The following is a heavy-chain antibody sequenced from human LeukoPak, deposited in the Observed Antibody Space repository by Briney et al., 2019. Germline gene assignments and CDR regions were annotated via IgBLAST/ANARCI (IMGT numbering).Heavy chain of an antibody. V-gene: IGHV4-39*01. CDR3: ARHTLVWYSNGNEYYFDY. CDR1: GGSISSSSYY. D-gene: IGHD6-19*01. CDR2: IYYSGST. J-gene: IGHJ4*02. Sequence: SETLSLACTVSGGSISSSSYYWGWIRQPPGKGLEWIGSIYYSGSTYYNPSLKSRVTISVDTSKNQFSLKLSSVTAADTAVYYCARHTLVWYSNGNEYYFDYWGQGTLVTVSS.